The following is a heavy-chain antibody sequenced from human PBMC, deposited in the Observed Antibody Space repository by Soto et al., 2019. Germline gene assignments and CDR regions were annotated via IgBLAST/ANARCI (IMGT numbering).Heavy chain of an antibody. J-gene: IGHJ5*02. V-gene: IGHV4-59*01. Sequence: SGGSISSYYWNWIRQPPGKGLEWIGYIYYSGSTNYNPSLKSRVTISVDTSKNQFSLKLSPVTAADTAVYYCARSVGSSSWYGNWFDPWGQGTLVTVSS. CDR3: ARSVGSSSWYGNWFDP. CDR2: IYYSGST. D-gene: IGHD6-13*01. CDR1: GGSISSYY.